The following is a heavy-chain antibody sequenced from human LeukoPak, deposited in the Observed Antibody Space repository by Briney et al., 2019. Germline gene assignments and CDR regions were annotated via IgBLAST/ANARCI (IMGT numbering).Heavy chain of an antibody. CDR3: ARAVRGVVVVPAATIGRDYYYYMDV. CDR1: GYTFTSYD. CDR2: MNPNSGNT. D-gene: IGHD2-2*01. J-gene: IGHJ6*03. Sequence: ASVKVSCKASGYTFTSYDINWVRQATGQGPEWMGWMNPNSGNTGYAQKFQGRVTITRHTSISTAYMELSSLRSEDTAVYYCARAVRGVVVVPAATIGRDYYYYMDVWGKGTTVTVSS. V-gene: IGHV1-8*01.